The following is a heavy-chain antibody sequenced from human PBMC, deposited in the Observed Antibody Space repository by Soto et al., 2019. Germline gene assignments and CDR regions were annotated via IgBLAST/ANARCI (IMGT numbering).Heavy chain of an antibody. CDR3: ARRSQYNRGPFDY. CDR2: ISDSGDSA. CDR1: GFTFSSYA. V-gene: IGHV3-23*01. Sequence: PGGSLRLSCAASGFTFSSYAMNWVRQAPGKGLEWVSGISDSGDSAYYADSGKGRFTISRDNSENTLYLQMNSLRAEDTAVYYCARRSQYNRGPFDYWGQGTLVTVSS. J-gene: IGHJ4*02. D-gene: IGHD1-1*01.